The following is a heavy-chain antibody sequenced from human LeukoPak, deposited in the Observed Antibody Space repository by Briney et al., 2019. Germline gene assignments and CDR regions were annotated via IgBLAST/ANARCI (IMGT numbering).Heavy chain of an antibody. CDR2: IYYSGST. V-gene: IGHV4-59*11. Sequence: PSETLSLTYAVSGDSFSSHYWTWIRQPPGRGLEWIGYIYYSGSTNYNPSLRSRVTISVDTSKNQFSLDLRSVTAADTAVYYCARGPHYHDSSGYSPSYSYAMDVWGQGTTVTVSS. CDR1: GDSFSSHY. D-gene: IGHD3-22*01. CDR3: ARGPHYHDSSGYSPSYSYAMDV. J-gene: IGHJ6*02.